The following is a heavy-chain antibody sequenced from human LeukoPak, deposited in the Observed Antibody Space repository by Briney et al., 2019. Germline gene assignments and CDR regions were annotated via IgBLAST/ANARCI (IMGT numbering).Heavy chain of an antibody. D-gene: IGHD5-18*01. CDR1: GGSISSYY. CDR3: AFLRGTAIVLSSFDI. Sequence: PSETLSLTCTVSGGSISSYYWSWIRQPPGKGLEWIGYIYYSGSTNYNPSLKSRVTISVDTSKNQFSLKLSSVTAADTAVYYCAFLRGTAIVLSSFDIWGQGTMVTVSS. CDR2: IYYSGST. V-gene: IGHV4-59*01. J-gene: IGHJ3*02.